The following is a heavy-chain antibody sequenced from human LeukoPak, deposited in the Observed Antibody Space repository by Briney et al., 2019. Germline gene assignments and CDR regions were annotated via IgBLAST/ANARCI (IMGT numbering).Heavy chain of an antibody. J-gene: IGHJ4*02. CDR1: GGTFSSYA. V-gene: IGHV1-69*06. CDR2: IIPIFGTA. CDR3: ARAFGHNDYDDY. D-gene: IGHD3-3*01. Sequence: SVKVSCKASGGTFSSYAISWVRQAPGQGLEWMGGIIPIFGTANYAQKFQGRVTITADKSTSTAYMELSSLRSEDTAVYYCARAFGHNDYDDYWGQGTLVTVSS.